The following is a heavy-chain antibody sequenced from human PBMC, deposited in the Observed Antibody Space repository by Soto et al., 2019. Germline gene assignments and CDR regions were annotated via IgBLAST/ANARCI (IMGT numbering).Heavy chain of an antibody. D-gene: IGHD7-27*01. CDR3: AHSLIPNWGSRGAFDY. J-gene: IGHJ4*02. Sequence: QITLKESGPTLVKPTQTLTLTCTFSGFSLSTSGVGVGWIRQPPGKALEWLALIYWDDDKRYSPSLKSRLTITNDTSKNQVVPTMTNMDPVDTATYYCAHSLIPNWGSRGAFDYWGQGTLVTVSS. CDR1: GFSLSTSGVG. V-gene: IGHV2-5*02. CDR2: IYWDDDK.